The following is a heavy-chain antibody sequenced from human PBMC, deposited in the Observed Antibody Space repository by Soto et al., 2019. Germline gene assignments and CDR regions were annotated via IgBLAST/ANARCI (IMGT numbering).Heavy chain of an antibody. J-gene: IGHJ4*02. D-gene: IGHD6-6*01. CDR2: IYHSGST. CDR1: GGSISSGGYS. Sequence: QLQLQESGSGLVKPSQTLSLTCAVSGGSISSGGYSWSWIRQPPGKGLEWIGYIYHSGSTYYNPYLKSRVTISVDRSKNQFSLKLSSVTAADTAVYYCARSSIAARVPYYFDYWGQGTLVTVSS. CDR3: ARSSIAARVPYYFDY. V-gene: IGHV4-30-2*01.